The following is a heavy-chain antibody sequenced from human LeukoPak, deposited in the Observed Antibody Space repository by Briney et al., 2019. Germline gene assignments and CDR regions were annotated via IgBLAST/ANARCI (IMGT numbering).Heavy chain of an antibody. D-gene: IGHD6-19*01. J-gene: IGHJ6*03. Sequence: GESLKISCKGSGYSFTSYWIGWVRQMPGKGLEWMGIIYPGDSDTRYSPSFQGQVTISADKSISTAYLQWSSLKASDTAMYYCARQFGEASQWLVRYYYYYMDVWGKGTTVTISS. CDR1: GYSFTSYW. CDR2: IYPGDSDT. V-gene: IGHV5-51*01. CDR3: ARQFGEASQWLVRYYYYYMDV.